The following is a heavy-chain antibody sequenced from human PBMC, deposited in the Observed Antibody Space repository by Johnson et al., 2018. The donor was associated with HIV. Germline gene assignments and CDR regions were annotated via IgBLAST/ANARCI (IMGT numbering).Heavy chain of an antibody. V-gene: IGHV3-7*01. CDR1: GFTFDDYG. J-gene: IGHJ3*02. Sequence: VQLVESGGGVVRPGGSLRLSCAASGFTFDDYGMHWVRQAPGKGLEWVANIKQDGSEKYYVDSVKGRFTISRDNAKNSLYLQMNSLRAEDTAVYYCARGPVFDIWGQGTMVTVSS. CDR3: ARGPVFDI. CDR2: IKQDGSEK.